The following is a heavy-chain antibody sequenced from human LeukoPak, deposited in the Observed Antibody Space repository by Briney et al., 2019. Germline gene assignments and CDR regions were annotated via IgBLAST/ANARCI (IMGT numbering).Heavy chain of an antibody. D-gene: IGHD4-17*01. CDR2: IKQDGSEK. CDR3: ARIATVPTGGFDY. Sequence: ETLSLTCAVYGGSFSGYYWSWIRQPLGKGLEWVANIKQDGSEKYYVDSVKGRFTISRDNAKNSLYLQMNSLRAEDTAVYYCARIATVPTGGFDYWGQGTLVTVSS. CDR1: GGSFSGYY. V-gene: IGHV3-7*01. J-gene: IGHJ4*02.